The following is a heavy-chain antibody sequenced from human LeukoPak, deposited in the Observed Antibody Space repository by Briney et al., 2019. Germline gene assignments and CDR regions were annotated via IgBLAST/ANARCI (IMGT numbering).Heavy chain of an antibody. CDR1: GFTFSSYG. D-gene: IGHD3-9*01. CDR2: IWYDGSNK. CDR3: ARETGSKDLYYYYGMDV. V-gene: IGHV3-33*01. Sequence: GGSLRLSCAASGFTFSSYGMHWVRQAPGKGLEWVAVIWYDGSNKYYADSVKGRFTISRDNSKNTLYLQMNSLRAEDTAVYYCARETGSKDLYYYYGMDVWGQGTTVTVSS. J-gene: IGHJ6*02.